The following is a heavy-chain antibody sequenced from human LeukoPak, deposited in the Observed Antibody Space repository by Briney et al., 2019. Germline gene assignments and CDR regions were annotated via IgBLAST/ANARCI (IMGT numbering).Heavy chain of an antibody. CDR3: ARGPVAGTIDY. V-gene: IGHV1-8*01. D-gene: IGHD6-19*01. CDR1: GYTFTSED. J-gene: IGHJ4*02. CDR2: MNPNSGNT. Sequence: SVKVSCKASGYTFTSEDINWVRQATEQGLEWMGWMNPNSGNTGYAQKFQGRVTMTRHTSISTAYMELSSLRSEDTAVYYCARGPVAGTIDYWGQGTLVTVSS.